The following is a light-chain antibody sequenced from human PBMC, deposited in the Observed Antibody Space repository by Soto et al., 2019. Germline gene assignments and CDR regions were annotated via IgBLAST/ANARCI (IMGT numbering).Light chain of an antibody. J-gene: IGKJ1*01. Sequence: EIVLTQSPATLSFAPGERATLSWRASQSVSSYLAWYQQKPGQAPRLLIYDASNRATGIPARFSGSGSGTDFTLTISSLEPEDFAVYYCQQRSNWPPWTFGQGTKVDIK. V-gene: IGKV3-11*01. CDR1: QSVSSY. CDR2: DAS. CDR3: QQRSNWPPWT.